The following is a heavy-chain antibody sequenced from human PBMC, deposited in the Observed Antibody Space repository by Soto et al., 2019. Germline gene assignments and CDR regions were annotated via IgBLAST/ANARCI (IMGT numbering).Heavy chain of an antibody. V-gene: IGHV3-30-3*01. D-gene: IGHD3-10*02. CDR2: ISYDGSNT. J-gene: IGHJ6*02. CDR3: ARDHGMFLSYYYYGMDV. Sequence: GGSLRLSCAASGFTFSRFSMHWVRQAPGKGLAWVAVISYDGSNTHYAASVKGRFNISRDDSKNTVYLQMNNLRGEDSAVYYCARDHGMFLSYYYYGMDVWGQGTTVTVSS. CDR1: GFTFSRFS.